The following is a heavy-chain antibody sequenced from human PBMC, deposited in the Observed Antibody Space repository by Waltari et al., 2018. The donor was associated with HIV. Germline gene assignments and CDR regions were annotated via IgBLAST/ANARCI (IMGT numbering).Heavy chain of an antibody. J-gene: IGHJ6*02. CDR2: IYHSGAA. Sequence: QVQLQQWGAGLLKPSETLSLTCAVYGGSFSGYYWTWIRQPPGKGLQWIAEIYHSGAANYIPSLKSRVTISVDTSKNQFSRKLRSVTAADTAVYYCARLRWDASFYYGLDVWGQGTTVTVSS. CDR1: GGSFSGYY. CDR3: ARLRWDASFYYGLDV. D-gene: IGHD4-17*01. V-gene: IGHV4-34*02.